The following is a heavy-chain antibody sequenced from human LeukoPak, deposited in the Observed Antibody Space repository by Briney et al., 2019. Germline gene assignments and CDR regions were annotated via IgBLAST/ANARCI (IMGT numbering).Heavy chain of an antibody. D-gene: IGHD3-10*01. Sequence: GGSLRLSCAASGFTFNSYGMHWVRQAPGKGLEWVAVISYDGSNKYYADSVKGRFTISRDNSKNTLYLQMNSLRAEDTAVYYCAKDLFFRGVAISYCFDFWGQGTLVTVSS. CDR1: GFTFNSYG. V-gene: IGHV3-30*18. J-gene: IGHJ4*02. CDR3: AKDLFFRGVAISYCFDF. CDR2: ISYDGSNK.